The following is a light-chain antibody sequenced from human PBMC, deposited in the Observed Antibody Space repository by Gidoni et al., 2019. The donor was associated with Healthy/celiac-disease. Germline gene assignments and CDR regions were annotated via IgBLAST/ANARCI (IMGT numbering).Light chain of an antibody. CDR1: SIDVGGYNY. CDR2: DVS. J-gene: IGLJ3*02. V-gene: IGLV2-14*01. Sequence: QSALTQPASVSGSPGHSITISCTGTSIDVGGYNYVSSYQQHPVKAPKPMIYDVSKRPSGVSTRFSGSKSGNTASLTISGLQAEDEADYYCSSYTSSSTLWVFGGGTKLTVL. CDR3: SSYTSSSTLWV.